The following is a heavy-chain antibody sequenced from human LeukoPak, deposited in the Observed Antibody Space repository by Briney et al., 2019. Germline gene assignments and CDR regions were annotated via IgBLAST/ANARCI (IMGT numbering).Heavy chain of an antibody. D-gene: IGHD4-17*01. V-gene: IGHV3-21*01. CDR2: ISSSSSYI. Sequence: PGGSLRLSCAASGFTFSSYSMNWVRQAPGKGLEWVSSISSSSSYIYYADSMKGRFTISRDNAKNSLYPQVNSLRAEDTAVYYCVRESDDYGDTNLDYWGQGTLVTVSS. CDR1: GFTFSSYS. J-gene: IGHJ4*02. CDR3: VRESDDYGDTNLDY.